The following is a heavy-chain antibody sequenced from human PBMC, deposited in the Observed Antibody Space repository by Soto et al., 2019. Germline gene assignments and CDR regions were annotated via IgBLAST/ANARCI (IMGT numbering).Heavy chain of an antibody. CDR1: GGSISSSSYY. D-gene: IGHD3-10*01. CDR3: ARRVGTVRGGWFDP. V-gene: IGHV4-39*01. J-gene: IGHJ5*02. Sequence: QLQLQESGPGLVKPSETLSLTCTVSGGSISSSSYYWDWIRQPPGKGLEWIGNVYYSGSTFDNPTLKSRVTMSVATSNNQFSLKLSAVIAADTAVYYWARRVGTVRGGWFDPWGQGTLVTVSS. CDR2: VYYSGST.